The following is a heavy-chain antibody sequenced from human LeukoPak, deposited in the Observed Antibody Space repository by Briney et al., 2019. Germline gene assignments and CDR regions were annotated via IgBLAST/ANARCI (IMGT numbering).Heavy chain of an antibody. CDR1: GFTFSNYA. CDR2: ISSNVGST. Sequence: GGSLRPSWSASGFTFSNYAMYWVRQAPGKGREYISAISSNVGSTYYADSVKCRFTISRDHSNNTLYLQMSSLKSEDTAVYYGVKNGVYTSGWYGGYFDYWGQGTLVTVSS. J-gene: IGHJ4*02. D-gene: IGHD6-19*01. CDR3: VKNGVYTSGWYGGYFDY. V-gene: IGHV3-64D*08.